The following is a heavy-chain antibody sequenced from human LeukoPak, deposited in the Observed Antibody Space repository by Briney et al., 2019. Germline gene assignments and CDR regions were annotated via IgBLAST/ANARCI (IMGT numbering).Heavy chain of an antibody. D-gene: IGHD3-22*01. V-gene: IGHV3-11*05. J-gene: IGHJ4*02. CDR2: ISSSSSYT. Sequence: GGSLRLSCAASGFTFSDYYMSRIRQAPGKGLEWVSYISSSSSYTNYADSVKGRFTISRDNSKNTLYLQMNSLRAEDTAVYYCAKAYESTGYYSHFDYWGQGTLVTVSS. CDR3: AKAYESTGYYSHFDY. CDR1: GFTFSDYY.